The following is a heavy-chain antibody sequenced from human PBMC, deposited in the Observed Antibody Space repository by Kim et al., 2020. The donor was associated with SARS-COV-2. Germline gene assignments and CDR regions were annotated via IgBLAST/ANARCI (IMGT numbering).Heavy chain of an antibody. Sequence: SETLSLTCAVYGGSFSGYYWSWIRQPPGKGLVWIGEINHSGSTNYNPSLKSRVTISVDTSKNQFSLKLSSVTAADTAVYYCARGLRGIADQDYWGQGTLV. D-gene: IGHD6-13*01. V-gene: IGHV4-34*01. J-gene: IGHJ4*02. CDR2: INHSGST. CDR3: ARGLRGIADQDY. CDR1: GGSFSGYY.